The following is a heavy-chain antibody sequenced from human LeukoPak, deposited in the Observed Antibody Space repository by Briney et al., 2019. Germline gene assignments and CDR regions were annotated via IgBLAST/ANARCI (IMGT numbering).Heavy chain of an antibody. V-gene: IGHV4-34*01. Sequence: SETLSLTCAVYGGSFSGYYWSWIRQPPGKGLEWIGEINHSGSTNYNPSLKSRVTISVDTSKNQFSLKLSSVTAADTAVYYCARGAVVATIDYWRQATLVNVSS. CDR2: INHSGST. D-gene: IGHD5-12*01. J-gene: IGHJ4*02. CDR1: GGSFSGYY. CDR3: ARGAVVATIDY.